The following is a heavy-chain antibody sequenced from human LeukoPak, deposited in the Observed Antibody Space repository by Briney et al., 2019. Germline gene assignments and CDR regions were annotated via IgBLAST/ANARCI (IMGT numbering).Heavy chain of an antibody. Sequence: GASVKVPCKASGGTFSSYAISWVRQAPGQGLEWMGGIIPIFGTANYAQKFQGRVTITADESTSTAYMELSSLRSEDTAVYYCARARNYYDSSGYLDWGQGTLVTVSS. CDR1: GGTFSSYA. V-gene: IGHV1-69*13. D-gene: IGHD3-22*01. CDR3: ARARNYYDSSGYLD. J-gene: IGHJ4*02. CDR2: IIPIFGTA.